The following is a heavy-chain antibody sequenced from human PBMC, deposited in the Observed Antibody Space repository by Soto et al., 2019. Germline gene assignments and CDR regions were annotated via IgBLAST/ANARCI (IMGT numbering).Heavy chain of an antibody. V-gene: IGHV3-33*01. D-gene: IGHD6-6*01. Sequence: GGSLRLSCAASGFTFSSYGMHWVRQAPGKGLEWVAVIWYDGSNKYYADSVKGRFTISRDNSKNTLYLQMNSLRAEDTAVYYCARDVDYSSSSGFDYWGQGTLVTVSS. CDR1: GFTFSSYG. CDR2: IWYDGSNK. CDR3: ARDVDYSSSSGFDY. J-gene: IGHJ4*02.